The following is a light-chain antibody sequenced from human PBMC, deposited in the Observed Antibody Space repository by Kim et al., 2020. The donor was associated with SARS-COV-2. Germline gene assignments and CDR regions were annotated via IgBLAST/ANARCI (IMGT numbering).Light chain of an antibody. CDR3: QQFHSSPLT. V-gene: IGKV3-20*01. Sequence: SPGERDTISCRASQSVTSNHLAWYQQKPGLAPRLLIYGASTRATGIPDRFSGGGSGTDFTLTIRRLEPEDFAVYYCQQFHSSPLTFGGGTKVDIK. J-gene: IGKJ4*01. CDR2: GAS. CDR1: QSVTSNH.